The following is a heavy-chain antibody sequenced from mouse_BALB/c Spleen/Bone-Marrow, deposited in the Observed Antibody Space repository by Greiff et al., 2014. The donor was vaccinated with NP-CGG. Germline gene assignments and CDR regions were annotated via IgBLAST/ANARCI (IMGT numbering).Heavy chain of an antibody. J-gene: IGHJ4*01. CDR1: GFNIKDTY. V-gene: IGHV14-3*02. CDR3: AEITTAAYYVMDY. CDR2: IDPANGNT. D-gene: IGHD1-2*01. Sequence: EVQLQQSGAELVKPGASVKLSCTASGFNIKDTYIHWVKQRPEQGLEWIGRIDPANGNTKYDPKFQGKATITADTSSNTAYLQLSSLTSGDTAVYYCAEITTAAYYVMDYWGQGTSVTLSS.